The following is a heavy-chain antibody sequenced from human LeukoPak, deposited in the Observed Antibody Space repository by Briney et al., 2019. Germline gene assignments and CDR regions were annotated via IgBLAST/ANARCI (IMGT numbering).Heavy chain of an antibody. D-gene: IGHD2-2*01. J-gene: IGHJ4*02. V-gene: IGHV4-59*01. Sequence: PSETLSLTCTVSGDSISSYYWSWIRQPPGKGLEWIGYIYYSGSTNYNPSLKSRVTISVDTSKNQFSLKLSSVTAADTAVYYCARMGLILPAEFDYWGQGTLDTVSS. CDR1: GDSISSYY. CDR3: ARMGLILPAEFDY. CDR2: IYYSGST.